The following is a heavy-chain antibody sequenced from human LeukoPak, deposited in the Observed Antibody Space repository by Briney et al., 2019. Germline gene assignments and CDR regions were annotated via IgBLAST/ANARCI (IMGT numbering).Heavy chain of an antibody. D-gene: IGHD3-3*01. Sequence: ASVKVSCKASGYTFTGYYMHWMRQAPGQGLEWMGRINPNSGGTNYAQKCQGRVIMTRDTSISTAYIELSRLRSDDTAVYYCASHDDFWSGYSGAYYYYGMDVWGQGTTVTVSS. CDR2: INPNSGGT. J-gene: IGHJ6*02. CDR3: ASHDDFWSGYSGAYYYYGMDV. V-gene: IGHV1-2*06. CDR1: GYTFTGYY.